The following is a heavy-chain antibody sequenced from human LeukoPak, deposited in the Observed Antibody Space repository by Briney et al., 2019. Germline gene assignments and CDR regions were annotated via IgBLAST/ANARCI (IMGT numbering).Heavy chain of an antibody. CDR3: AREGSGSYSGNWFDP. V-gene: IGHV3-66*01. D-gene: IGHD3-10*01. CDR2: IYSGGST. Sequence: GGSLRLSCAASGFTVSSNYMSWVRQAPGKGLEWVSVIYSGGSTYYADSVKGRFTISRDNSKNTLYLQMNSLRAEDTAVYYCAREGSGSYSGNWFDPWGQETLVTVSS. J-gene: IGHJ5*02. CDR1: GFTVSSNY.